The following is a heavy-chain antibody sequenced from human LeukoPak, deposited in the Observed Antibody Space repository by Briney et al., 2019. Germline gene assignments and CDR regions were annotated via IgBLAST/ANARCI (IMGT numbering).Heavy chain of an antibody. D-gene: IGHD6-19*01. CDR1: GYTFTNCY. CDR2: INPSGGTT. Sequence: ASVKVSCKASGYTFTNCYIHWVRRAPGQGLEWMGIINPSGGTTRYPQKFQGRVTMTRDTSTSTVYMELSSLRSDETAVYFCARDFKVDNSGWNLYYFDYWGQGTLVTVSS. CDR3: ARDFKVDNSGWNLYYFDY. V-gene: IGHV1-46*01. J-gene: IGHJ4*02.